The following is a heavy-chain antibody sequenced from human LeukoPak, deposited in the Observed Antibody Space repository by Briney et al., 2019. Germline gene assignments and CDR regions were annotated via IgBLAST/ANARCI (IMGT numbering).Heavy chain of an antibody. CDR3: ARSSLRYFDWLLHFDY. D-gene: IGHD3-9*01. V-gene: IGHV4-34*01. CDR1: GGSFSGYY. CDR2: INHSGST. Sequence: SETLSLTCAVYGGSFSGYYWSWIRQPPGKGLEWIGEINHSGSTNYNPSLKSRVTISVDTPKNQFSLKLSSVTAADTAVYYCARSSLRYFDWLLHFDYWGQGTLVTVSS. J-gene: IGHJ4*02.